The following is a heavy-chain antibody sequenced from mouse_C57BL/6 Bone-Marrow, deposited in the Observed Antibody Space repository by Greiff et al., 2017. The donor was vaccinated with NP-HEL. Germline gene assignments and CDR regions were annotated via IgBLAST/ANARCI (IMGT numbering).Heavy chain of an antibody. CDR3: ARNRQRRLPWFAY. V-gene: IGHV1-81*01. D-gene: IGHD3-2*02. CDR1: GYTFTSYG. Sequence: QVQLQQSGAELARPGASVKLSCKASGYTFTSYGISWVKQRTGQGLEWIGEIYPRSGNTYYNEKFKGKATLTADKSSSTAYMELRSLTSEDSAVYFCARNRQRRLPWFAYWGQGTLVTVSA. CDR2: IYPRSGNT. J-gene: IGHJ3*01.